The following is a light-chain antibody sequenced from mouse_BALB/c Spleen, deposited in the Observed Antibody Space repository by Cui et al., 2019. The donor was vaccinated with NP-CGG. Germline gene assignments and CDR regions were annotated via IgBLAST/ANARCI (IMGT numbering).Light chain of an antibody. CDR2: GTN. CDR1: TGAVTTSNY. Sequence: QAVVTQESALTTSPGATVTLTFRSSTGAVTTSNYANWVQEKPDHLFTGLIGGTNNRAPGVPARFSGSLIGDKAALTITGAQTEDEAIYFCALWYSNHWVFGGGTKLTVL. V-gene: IGLV1*01. J-gene: IGLJ1*01. CDR3: ALWYSNHWV.